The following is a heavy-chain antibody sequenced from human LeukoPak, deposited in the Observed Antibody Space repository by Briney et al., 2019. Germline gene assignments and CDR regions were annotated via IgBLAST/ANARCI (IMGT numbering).Heavy chain of an antibody. CDR2: SRTSGTTP. V-gene: IGHV1-46*01. CDR3: AREGPDTFYFDS. J-gene: IGHJ4*02. Sequence: ASVKVSCKASGYIFTMYHMQWVRQAPGQGLEWMGISRTSGTTPNAQKFRGRVTRTRDTSTSTVYMELSSLTSEGTAVYYCAREGPDTFYFDSWGQGTLVTVSS. D-gene: IGHD3-9*01. CDR1: GYIFTMYH.